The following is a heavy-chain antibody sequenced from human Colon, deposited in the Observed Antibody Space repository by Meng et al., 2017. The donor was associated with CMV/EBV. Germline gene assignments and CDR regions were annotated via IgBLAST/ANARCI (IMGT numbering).Heavy chain of an antibody. J-gene: IGHJ5*02. CDR2: INPDGGGS. CDR3: ARDRPFINLRNWFDP. Sequence: SGSTFTDYYLHWWRQAPGQGLEWMGTINPDGGGSDYAESFQGSVTMTRDTSTSTVYMELFNLRSEDTAVYYCARDRPFINLRNWFDPWGQGTLVTVSS. V-gene: IGHV1-46*01. CDR1: GSTFTDYY.